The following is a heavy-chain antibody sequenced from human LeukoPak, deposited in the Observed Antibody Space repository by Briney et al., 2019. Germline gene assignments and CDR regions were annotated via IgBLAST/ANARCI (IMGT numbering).Heavy chain of an antibody. Sequence: GGSLRLSCAASGFTFSDYSMNWVRQAPGKGLEWVSYISGSSTTIYYADSVKGRFTISRDNVKNSLYLHVNSLRAEDTAVYYCARTILLGGYTGFDYWGQGALVTVSS. V-gene: IGHV3-48*01. CDR2: ISGSSTTI. CDR1: GFTFSDYS. J-gene: IGHJ4*02. D-gene: IGHD1-26*01. CDR3: ARTILLGGYTGFDY.